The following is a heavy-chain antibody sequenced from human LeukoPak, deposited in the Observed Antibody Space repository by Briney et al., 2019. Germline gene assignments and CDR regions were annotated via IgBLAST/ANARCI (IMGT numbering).Heavy chain of an antibody. Sequence: ASVKVSCKVSGYTLTELSIHWVRQAPGKGLEWMGGFDPENGDTIYAQKFQGRVTMTQETSTDTAYMELSSLRSDDTAIYYCTTDSEYYESGSFDYWGQGTLVTVSS. J-gene: IGHJ4*02. CDR3: TTDSEYYESGSFDY. D-gene: IGHD3-10*01. CDR2: FDPENGDT. V-gene: IGHV1-24*01. CDR1: GYTLTELS.